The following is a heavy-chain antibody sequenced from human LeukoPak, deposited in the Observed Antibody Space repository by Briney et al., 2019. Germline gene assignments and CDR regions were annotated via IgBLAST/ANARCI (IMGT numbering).Heavy chain of an antibody. J-gene: IGHJ5*02. CDR1: GYTFTTYS. CDR3: ARGKGYCSSTTCYGVYWFDP. CDR2: INTDTGNP. D-gene: IGHD2-2*01. V-gene: IGHV7-4-1*02. Sequence: GASVKVSCKASGYTFTTYSMNWVRQVPGQGLEWMGWINTDTGNPTYAQGSTGRFVFSLDTSVSTAYLQISSLQAEDTAVYYCARGKGYCSSTTCYGVYWFDPWGQGTLVTVSS.